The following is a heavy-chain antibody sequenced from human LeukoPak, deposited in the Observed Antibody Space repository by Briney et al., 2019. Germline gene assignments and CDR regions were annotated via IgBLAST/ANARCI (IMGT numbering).Heavy chain of an antibody. J-gene: IGHJ4*02. D-gene: IGHD2-2*02. CDR3: ARGDEYTTSP. V-gene: IGHV3-7*05. CDR2: IKRDGGDK. CDR1: GFTFSSFW. Sequence: GGSLRLSCAASGFTFSSFWMSWVRQAPGKGLEWVANIKRDGGDKYYVDSVKGRFSISGDNAKNSLYLHMNSLRAEDTAVYYCARGDEYTTSPWGQGTLVTVSS.